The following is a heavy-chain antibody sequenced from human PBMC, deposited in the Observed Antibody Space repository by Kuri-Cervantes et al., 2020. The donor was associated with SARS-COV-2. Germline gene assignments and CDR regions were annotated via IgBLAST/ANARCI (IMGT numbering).Heavy chain of an antibody. D-gene: IGHD3-22*01. J-gene: IGHJ4*02. CDR3: ARYYYDSRGYVFFDY. CDR1: GGSIRSDGYY. V-gene: IGHV4-31*02. Sequence: LRLSCTVSGGSIRSDGYYWSWIRQRPGKGLEWIGYTYSGGTTYYSPSLKSRLTISMDTSKNHFSLKLGAVTAADTAMYYCARYYYDSRGYVFFDYWGRGNPVTVSS. CDR2: TYSGGTT.